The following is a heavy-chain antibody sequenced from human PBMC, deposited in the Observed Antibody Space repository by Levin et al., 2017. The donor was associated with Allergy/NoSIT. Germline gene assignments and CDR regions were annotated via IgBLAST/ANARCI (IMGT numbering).Heavy chain of an antibody. CDR2: INQDGSEK. D-gene: IGHD2-15*01. CDR1: GFSFSSHW. Sequence: GSLRLSCAASGFSFSSHWMSWVRQAPGKGLEWVANINQDGSEKYYVDSVKGRLTVSRDNAKNSLYLQMSSLRAEDTAVYYCARDGVDAGVYFDYWGQGTLVTVSS. J-gene: IGHJ4*02. CDR3: ARDGVDAGVYFDY. V-gene: IGHV3-7*01.